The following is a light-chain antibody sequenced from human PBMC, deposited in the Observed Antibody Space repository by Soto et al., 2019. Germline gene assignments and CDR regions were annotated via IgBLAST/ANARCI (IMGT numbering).Light chain of an antibody. CDR1: SSDVGGYNY. CDR3: SSYTSSSSDYV. CDR2: EVS. V-gene: IGLV2-14*01. J-gene: IGLJ1*01. Sequence: QSVLTQPASVSGSPGQSITISCTGTSSDVGGYNYVYWYQQHPGKAPKLMIYEVSNRPSGVSNRFSGSKSGNTASLTISGLQAEDEADYYCSSYTSSSSDYVFGTGTKVTVL.